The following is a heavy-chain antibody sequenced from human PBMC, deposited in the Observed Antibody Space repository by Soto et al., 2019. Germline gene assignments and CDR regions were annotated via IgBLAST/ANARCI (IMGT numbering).Heavy chain of an antibody. CDR1: GFSVTSWA. J-gene: IGHJ4*02. V-gene: IGHV3-23*01. D-gene: IGHD2-2*01. CDR3: AKDQYCTATSCQDFGS. Sequence: GASLRLSCAASGFSVTSWAMSWLRQAPGKGLEWVSVISGSGIGKDYADSVKGRFTISRDNSRNTLYRQMSGLRVEDTAVYYCAKDQYCTATSCQDFGSSGQGTLVTVSS. CDR2: ISGSGIGK.